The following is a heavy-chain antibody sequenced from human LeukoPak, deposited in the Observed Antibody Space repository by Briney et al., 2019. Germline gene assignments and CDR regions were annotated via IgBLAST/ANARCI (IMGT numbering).Heavy chain of an antibody. CDR1: GFSFRNYW. Sequence: PGGSLRLSCAASGFSFRNYWMSWVRQVPGKGLEWVANIKEDGTRKYYVDSVRGRFTISRGNAKNSLFLQMNSLRVEDTAVFYCVAWGSLVVWGQGTLVTVSS. V-gene: IGHV3-7*01. D-gene: IGHD3-16*01. CDR3: VAWGSLVV. J-gene: IGHJ4*02. CDR2: IKEDGTRK.